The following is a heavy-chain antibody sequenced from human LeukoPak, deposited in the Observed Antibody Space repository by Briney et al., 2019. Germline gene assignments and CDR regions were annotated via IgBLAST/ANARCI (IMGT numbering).Heavy chain of an antibody. CDR2: IYYSGST. D-gene: IGHD5-18*01. V-gene: IGHV4-39*07. Sequence: SETLSLTCTASGGSISSSSYYWGWIRQPPGKGLEWIGSIYYSGSTYYNPSLKSRVTISVDTSKNQFSLMLSSVTAADTAVYYCAREALEDSYGNWFDPWGLGTLVTVSS. CDR1: GGSISSSSYY. CDR3: AREALEDSYGNWFDP. J-gene: IGHJ5*02.